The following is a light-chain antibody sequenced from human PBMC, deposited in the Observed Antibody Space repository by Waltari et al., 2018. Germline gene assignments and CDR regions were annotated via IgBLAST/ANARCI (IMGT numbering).Light chain of an antibody. CDR1: GSNIGAGYD. CDR3: QSYDTSLSVV. V-gene: IGLV1-40*01. Sequence: QSVLTQPPSVSGAPGQRVTISCTGGGSNIGAGYDVHGYRQLPGKAPELLIYGVNNRPSGVPDRFFGSLSGTSASLAITGLQAEEEADYYCQSYDTSLSVVFGGGTKLTV. CDR2: GVN. J-gene: IGLJ2*01.